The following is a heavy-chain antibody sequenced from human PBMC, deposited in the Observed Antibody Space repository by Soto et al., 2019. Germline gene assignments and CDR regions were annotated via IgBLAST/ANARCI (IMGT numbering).Heavy chain of an antibody. CDR2: ISAYNGNT. V-gene: IGHV1-18*01. CDR1: GYTFTSYG. D-gene: IGHD5-12*01. Sequence: ASVKVSCKASGYTFTSYGISWVRQAPGQGLEWMGWISAYNGNTNYAQKLQGRVTMTTDTSTSTAYMGLRSLRSDDTAVYYCARDLRGYDPNWFDPWGQGTLVTVSS. CDR3: ARDLRGYDPNWFDP. J-gene: IGHJ5*02.